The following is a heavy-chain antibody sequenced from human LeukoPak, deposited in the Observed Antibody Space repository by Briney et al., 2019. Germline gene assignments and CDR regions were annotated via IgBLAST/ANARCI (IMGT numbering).Heavy chain of an antibody. CDR1: GGSISSSSYY. J-gene: IGHJ4*02. Sequence: SETLSLTCTVSGGSISSSSYYWGWIRQPPGKGLEWIGSIYHSGSTYYNPSLKSRVTISVDTSKNQFSLKLSSVTAADTAVYYCARTTVVIRNFDYWGQGTLVTVSS. D-gene: IGHD4-23*01. V-gene: IGHV4-39*07. CDR2: IYHSGST. CDR3: ARTTVVIRNFDY.